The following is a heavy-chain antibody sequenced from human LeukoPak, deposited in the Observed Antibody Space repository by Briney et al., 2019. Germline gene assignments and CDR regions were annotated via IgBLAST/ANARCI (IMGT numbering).Heavy chain of an antibody. CDR3: ARGGYSYGYI. Sequence: ASVKVSCKASGYTFTGYYMHWVRQAPGQGLEWMGWINLNSGGTNYAQKFQGRVTMTRDTSISTAYMELSGLRSDDTALYYCARGGYSYGYIWGQGTLVTVSS. J-gene: IGHJ4*02. CDR1: GYTFTGYY. D-gene: IGHD5-18*01. V-gene: IGHV1-2*02. CDR2: INLNSGGT.